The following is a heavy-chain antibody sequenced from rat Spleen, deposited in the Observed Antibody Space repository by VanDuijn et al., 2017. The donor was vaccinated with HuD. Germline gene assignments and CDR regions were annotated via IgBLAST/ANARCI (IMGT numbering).Heavy chain of an antibody. CDR3: ARHGSNYGDFAY. CDR2: ISYDGGST. J-gene: IGHJ2*01. D-gene: IGHD1-11*01. CDR1: GFTFSDYA. Sequence: EVQLVESGGGWVQPGNSLKLSCAALGFTFSDYAMAWVRQSPTKGLEWVASISYDGGSTYYRDSVKGRFTISRDNAKSSLYLQMDSLRSEDTASYYCARHGSNYGDFAYWGQGVMVTVSS. V-gene: IGHV5-20*01.